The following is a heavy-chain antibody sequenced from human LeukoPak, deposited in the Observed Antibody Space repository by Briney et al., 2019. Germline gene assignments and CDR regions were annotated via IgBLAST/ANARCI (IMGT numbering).Heavy chain of an antibody. D-gene: IGHD2-2*01. CDR1: GYTFTSYG. Sequence: ASVKVSCKASGYTFTSYGISWVRQAPGQGLEWMGWISAYNGNTNYAQKLQGRVTMTTDTSTSTAYKELRSLRSDDTAVYYCARRVPAAVAVATDYFDYWGQGTLVTVSS. CDR2: ISAYNGNT. V-gene: IGHV1-18*01. J-gene: IGHJ4*02. CDR3: ARRVPAAVAVATDYFDY.